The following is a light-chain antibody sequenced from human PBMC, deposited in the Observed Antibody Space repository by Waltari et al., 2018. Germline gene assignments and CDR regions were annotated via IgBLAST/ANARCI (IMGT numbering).Light chain of an antibody. CDR1: SSDVWSYNH. V-gene: IGLV2-23*02. CDR2: DVT. J-gene: IGLJ1*01. Sequence: QSALTQPASVSGSPGQSITISCTGTSSDVWSYNHVSWYQQYPGKVPKLLIYDVTKRPSGVSNRFSGFKSGNTASLTISGLQAEDEADYYCCSYAGSSRGVFGTGTKVTV. CDR3: CSYAGSSRGV.